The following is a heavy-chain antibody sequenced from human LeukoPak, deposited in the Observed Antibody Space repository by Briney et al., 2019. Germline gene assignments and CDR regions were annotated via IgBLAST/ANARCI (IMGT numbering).Heavy chain of an antibody. V-gene: IGHV4-34*01. J-gene: IGHJ6*03. Sequence: NPSETLSLTCAVYGGSFSGYYWSWIRQPPGKGLEWIGEINHRGSTNYNPSLKSRVTISVDTSKNQFSLKLSSVTAADTAVYYCARHGPPRAGRGRKYYYMDVWGKGTTVTISS. CDR2: INHRGST. CDR1: GGSFSGYY. CDR3: ARHGPPRAGRGRKYYYMDV. D-gene: IGHD3-10*01.